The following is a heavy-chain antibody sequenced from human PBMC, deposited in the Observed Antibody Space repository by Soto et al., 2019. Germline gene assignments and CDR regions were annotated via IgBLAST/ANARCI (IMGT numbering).Heavy chain of an antibody. J-gene: IGHJ5*02. V-gene: IGHV3-23*01. CDR3: TAVVAATGMFDP. D-gene: IGHD2-15*01. CDR1: GFTFSSYA. Sequence: GGSLRLSCAASGFTFSSYAMSWVRQAPGKGLEWVSAISGSGGSTYYADSVKGRFTISRDNSKNTLYLQMNSLKTEDTAVYYCTAVVAATGMFDPWGQGTLVTVSS. CDR2: ISGSGGST.